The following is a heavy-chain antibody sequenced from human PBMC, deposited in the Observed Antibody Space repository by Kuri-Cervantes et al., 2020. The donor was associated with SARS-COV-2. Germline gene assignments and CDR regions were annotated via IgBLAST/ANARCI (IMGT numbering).Heavy chain of an antibody. Sequence: GGSLRLSCAASGFTFDDYAMHWVRQAPGKGLEWVSGFSWNSGSIGYADSVKGRFTISRDNAKNTLYLQMNSLRAEDTAVYYCARPGRGYSYGPDYWGQGTLVTVSS. J-gene: IGHJ4*02. V-gene: IGHV3-9*01. CDR1: GFTFDDYA. CDR3: ARPGRGYSYGPDY. CDR2: FSWNSGSI. D-gene: IGHD5-18*01.